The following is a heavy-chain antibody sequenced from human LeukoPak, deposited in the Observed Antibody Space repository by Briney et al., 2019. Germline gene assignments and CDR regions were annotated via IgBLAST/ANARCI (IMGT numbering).Heavy chain of an antibody. CDR1: GFTFSSYA. CDR3: ARDLRLGELSSSGIDY. V-gene: IGHV3-23*01. D-gene: IGHD3-16*02. CDR2: ISGSGGST. Sequence: GGSLRLSCAASGFTFSSYAMSWVRQAPGKGLEWVSAISGSGGSTYYADSVKGRFTISRDNAKNSLYLQMNSLRAEDTAVYYCARDLRLGELSSSGIDYWGQGTLVTVSS. J-gene: IGHJ4*02.